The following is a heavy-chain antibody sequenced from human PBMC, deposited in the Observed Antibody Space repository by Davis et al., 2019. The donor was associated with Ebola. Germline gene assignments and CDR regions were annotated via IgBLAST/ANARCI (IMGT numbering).Heavy chain of an antibody. Sequence: ASVTVSCKASGYTLTDYQMHWVRQAPGQGLEWMGGINPLSGDTNYAQKFQGWVTITRDTSISTAYMELSRLRSNDTAVYYCARYRWNFPSLGYWGQGTLVTVSS. CDR2: INPLSGDT. CDR3: ARYRWNFPSLGY. CDR1: GYTLTDYQ. D-gene: IGHD1-7*01. J-gene: IGHJ4*02. V-gene: IGHV1-2*04.